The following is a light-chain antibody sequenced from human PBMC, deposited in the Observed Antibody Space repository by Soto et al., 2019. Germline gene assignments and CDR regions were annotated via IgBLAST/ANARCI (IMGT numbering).Light chain of an antibody. J-gene: IGKJ1*01. Sequence: DIQMSQSPSTLSGSVGDRVTITCRASQTISSWLSWYQQKRVKAPKLLIYKASTLKSGVPSRFSGSGSGTEFTLTISSLQADDFATYYCQQFNSYSWTFGQGTKVAI. CDR1: QTISSW. CDR3: QQFNSYSWT. CDR2: KAS. V-gene: IGKV1-5*03.